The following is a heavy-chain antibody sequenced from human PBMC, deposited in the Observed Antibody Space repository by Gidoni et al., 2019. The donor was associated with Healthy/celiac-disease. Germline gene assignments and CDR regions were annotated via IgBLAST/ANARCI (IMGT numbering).Heavy chain of an antibody. CDR1: GGSFSGSY. J-gene: IGHJ5*02. Sequence: QVQLQQWGEGLLKPSETLSLPCAVYGGSFSGSYWSWIRKPPGKGLEWIGEINHSGNTNYNPSLKSRVTISVDTSKNQFSLKLSSVTAADTAVYYCARGLVLLWFGRARGWCDPWGQGTLVTVSS. CDR2: INHSGNT. CDR3: ARGLVLLWFGRARGWCDP. V-gene: IGHV4-34*01. D-gene: IGHD3-10*01.